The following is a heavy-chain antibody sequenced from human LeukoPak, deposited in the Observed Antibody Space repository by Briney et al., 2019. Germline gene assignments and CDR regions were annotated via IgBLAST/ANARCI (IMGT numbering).Heavy chain of an antibody. CDR1: GYTSTSYD. V-gene: IGHV1-8*03. Sequence: GASVKVSCMTYGYTSTSYDTNWVRQDTRQGIERMRRKTPNSGNTGYAKKFKGRVTITRNTSISTAYMELSSLRSEDTAVYNCARGPYYYDSSGRHDAFDIWGQGTMVTVSS. CDR3: ARGPYYYDSSGRHDAFDI. J-gene: IGHJ3*02. D-gene: IGHD3-22*01. CDR2: KTPNSGNT.